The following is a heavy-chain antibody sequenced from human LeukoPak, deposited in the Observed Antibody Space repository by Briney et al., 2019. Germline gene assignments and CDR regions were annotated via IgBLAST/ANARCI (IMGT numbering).Heavy chain of an antibody. CDR1: GGSISPYY. CDR3: ATHYDVLTGYAAAAFDI. V-gene: IGHV4-59*08. J-gene: IGHJ3*02. D-gene: IGHD3-9*01. CDR2: IYYSGTT. Sequence: SETLSLTCTVSGGSISPYYWSWIRQPPGKGLEWIGYIYYSGTTHYNPSLESRVTMSVDTPKNQFSLKLSSVTAADTAVYYCATHYDVLTGYAAAAFDIWGQGTMVTVSS.